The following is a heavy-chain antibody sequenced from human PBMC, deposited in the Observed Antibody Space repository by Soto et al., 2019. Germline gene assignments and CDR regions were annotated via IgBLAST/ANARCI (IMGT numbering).Heavy chain of an antibody. Sequence: GGSLRLSCAASGFTFSSYWMSWVRQAPGKGLEWVANIKQDGSEKYYVDSVKGRFTISRDNAKNSLYLQMNSLRAEDTAVYYCAREKQSNDFWSGHDGDYFDYWGQGTPVTVSS. J-gene: IGHJ4*02. V-gene: IGHV3-7*03. CDR3: AREKQSNDFWSGHDGDYFDY. CDR2: IKQDGSEK. D-gene: IGHD3-3*01. CDR1: GFTFSSYW.